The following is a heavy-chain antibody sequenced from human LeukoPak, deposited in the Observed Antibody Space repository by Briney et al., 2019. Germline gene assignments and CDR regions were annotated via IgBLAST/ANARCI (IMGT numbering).Heavy chain of an antibody. CDR1: GFTFSSYA. CDR3: ARDYYDSSGFDY. D-gene: IGHD3-22*01. V-gene: IGHV3-30*04. Sequence: PGGSLRLSCAASGFTFSSYAIHWVRQVPGKGLEWVAVISDDGSNKYYADSVKGRFTISRDNSRNTLYLQMNSLRAEDTAVYYCARDYYDSSGFDYWGQGTLVTVSS. CDR2: ISDDGSNK. J-gene: IGHJ4*02.